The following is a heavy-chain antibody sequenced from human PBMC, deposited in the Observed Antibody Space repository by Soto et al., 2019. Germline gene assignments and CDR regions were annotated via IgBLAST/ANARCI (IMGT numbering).Heavy chain of an antibody. Sequence: PSETLSLTCAVSGGSISSSTWWSWVRQPPGKGLEWIGEIYQNGGTNYSPSLRSRVTLSGDKSKSQFSLRLNSVTAADTAVYYCASPWGSFFTWRADSLKIWGQGTMVTVSS. CDR1: GGSISSSTW. CDR2: IYQNGGT. D-gene: IGHD3-16*01. CDR3: ASPWGSFFTWRADSLKI. V-gene: IGHV4-4*02. J-gene: IGHJ3*02.